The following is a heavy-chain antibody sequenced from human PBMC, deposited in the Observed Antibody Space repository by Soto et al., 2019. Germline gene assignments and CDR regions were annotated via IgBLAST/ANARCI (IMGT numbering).Heavy chain of an antibody. D-gene: IGHD3-10*01. Sequence: QLQLQESGPGLVKPSETLSLTCTVSVGSISSSSYYWGWIRQPPGKGLAWIGSIYYSGRTYYNPSLKSRVTISVDTSNTQFSLNLRSVIAADTAVYYCASQTNYTGPHYLGQGTLLTVSS. CDR1: VGSISSSSYY. CDR2: IYYSGRT. CDR3: ASQTNYTGPHY. V-gene: IGHV4-39*01. J-gene: IGHJ4*02.